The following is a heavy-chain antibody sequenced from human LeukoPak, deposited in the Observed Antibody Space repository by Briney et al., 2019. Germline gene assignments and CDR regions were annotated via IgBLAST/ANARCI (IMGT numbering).Heavy chain of an antibody. J-gene: IGHJ4*02. CDR2: IYYSGRT. D-gene: IGHD3-16*01. V-gene: IGHV4-59*01. CDR1: GGSISGYY. CDR3: ARDENLGY. Sequence: SETLSLTCTVSGGSISGYYWSWIRQPPGKGLEWIGDIYYSGRTNFNPSLKSRATISVDTSKNQFSLKLTSVTAADTAVYYCARDENLGYWGQGTLVTVSS.